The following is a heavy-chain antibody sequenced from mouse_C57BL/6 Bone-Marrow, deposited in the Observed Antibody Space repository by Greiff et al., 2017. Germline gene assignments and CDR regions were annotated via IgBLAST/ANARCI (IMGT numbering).Heavy chain of an antibody. J-gene: IGHJ4*01. CDR2: ISSGGDYI. D-gene: IGHD1-1*01. CDR3: TRGGFYYGSSYEGYYAMDY. V-gene: IGHV5S21*01. CDR1: GFTFSSYA. Sequence: EVKLVESGAGLVKPGGSLKLSCAASGFTFSSYAMSWVRQTPEKRLEWVAYISSGGDYIYYADTVKGRFTISRDNARNTLYLQMSSLKSEDTAMYYCTRGGFYYGSSYEGYYAMDYWGQGTSVTVSS.